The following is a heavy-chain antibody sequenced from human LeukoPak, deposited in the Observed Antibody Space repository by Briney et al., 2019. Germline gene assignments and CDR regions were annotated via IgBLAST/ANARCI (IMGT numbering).Heavy chain of an antibody. D-gene: IGHD1-26*01. J-gene: IGHJ4*02. CDR2: ISNDGSNK. V-gene: IGHV3-30*18. CDR1: GLTFSSYG. CDR3: AKETGRWELE. Sequence: GRSLRLSCAASGLTFSSYGIHWVRQAPGKGLEWVAVISNDGSNKFYADSVKGRFTISRDNSKNTLYLQMNSLRAEDTAVYYCAKETGRWELEWGQGTLVTVSS.